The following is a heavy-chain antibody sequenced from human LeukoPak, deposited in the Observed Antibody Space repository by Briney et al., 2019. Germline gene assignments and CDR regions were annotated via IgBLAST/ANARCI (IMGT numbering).Heavy chain of an antibody. CDR3: AKWLVGRYFQH. Sequence: GGSLRLSCAASGFTFSSYAMSWVRQAPGKGLEWVSAISGSGGSTYHADSVKGRFTISRDNSKNTLYLQMNSLRAEDTAVYYCAKWLVGRYFQHWGQGTLVTVSS. J-gene: IGHJ1*01. V-gene: IGHV3-23*01. CDR1: GFTFSSYA. CDR2: ISGSGGST. D-gene: IGHD6-19*01.